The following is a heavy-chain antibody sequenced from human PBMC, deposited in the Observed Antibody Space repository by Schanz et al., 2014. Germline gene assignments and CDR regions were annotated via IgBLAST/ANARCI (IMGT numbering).Heavy chain of an antibody. CDR1: GFTVNTNY. CDR3: AKLGSFSSNWYEED. CDR2: MYINSGST. D-gene: IGHD6-13*01. Sequence: EVQLVESGGGLIQPGGSLRLSCAVSGFTVNTNYMSWVRQAPGKGLEWISSMYINSGSTQYADSVKGRFIISRDSSKNTLFLQMNSLRAEDTAVYYCAKLGSFSSNWYEEDWGQGTQVTVSS. V-gene: IGHV3-53*01. J-gene: IGHJ4*02.